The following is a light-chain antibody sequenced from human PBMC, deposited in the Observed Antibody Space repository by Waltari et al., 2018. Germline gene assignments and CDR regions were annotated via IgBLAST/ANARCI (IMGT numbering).Light chain of an antibody. CDR2: ASG. J-gene: IGLJ1*01. V-gene: IGLV8-61*01. Sequence: QTVVTQEPSPSVSPGGTVTVTCGLSSGSVSADHCLSWVQQTPGPSPRPLVYASGLRSSGVPYRFSGSILGNKAALTITWAQAEDDSDYYCMLFMGSGIYVFGTGTKVTVL. CDR1: SGSVSADHC. CDR3: MLFMGSGIYV.